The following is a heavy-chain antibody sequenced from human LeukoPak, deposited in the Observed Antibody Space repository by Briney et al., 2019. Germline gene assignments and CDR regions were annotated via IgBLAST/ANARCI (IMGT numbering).Heavy chain of an antibody. V-gene: IGHV3-30*02. J-gene: IGHJ5*02. CDR3: AKSSYSSSWSTFDP. D-gene: IGHD6-13*01. CDR2: IQYDGSNK. Sequence: GGSLRLSCAASGFTFSSYGMHWVRQAPGKGLEWVAFIQYDGSNKYYADSVKGRFTTSRDNSKNTLYLQMNSLRAEDTAVYYCAKSSYSSSWSTFDPWGQGTLVTVSS. CDR1: GFTFSSYG.